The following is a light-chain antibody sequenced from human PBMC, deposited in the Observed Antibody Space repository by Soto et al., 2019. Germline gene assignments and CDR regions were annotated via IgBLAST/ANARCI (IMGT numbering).Light chain of an antibody. V-gene: IGKV3-20*01. CDR3: HQYGTSPRT. Sequence: PGERATLSCRASQSLRSGDLACYHQIPGQAPGLLIYGASSRATGIPDGFSGSGSGTDFNLTVSRLAPEDFAVYYCHQYGTSPRTFGQGTKVDIK. CDR2: GAS. J-gene: IGKJ1*01. CDR1: QSLRSGD.